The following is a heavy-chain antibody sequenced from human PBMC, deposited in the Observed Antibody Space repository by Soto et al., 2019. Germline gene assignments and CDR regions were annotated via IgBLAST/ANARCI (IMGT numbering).Heavy chain of an antibody. CDR3: AAGEASSRNLAPYYLDF. V-gene: IGHV4-59*01. Sequence: PSETLSLTCTVSGGSMRNYFWTWIRQPPGKGLEWIGYIHYSGTTSFFPSYNPSLRSRVTISEDTSKNQFSFKLLSVTTADTAVYFCAAGEASSRNLAPYYLDFWGQGTLVTVS. J-gene: IGHJ4*02. CDR1: GGSMRNYF. D-gene: IGHD6-13*01. CDR2: IHYSGTT.